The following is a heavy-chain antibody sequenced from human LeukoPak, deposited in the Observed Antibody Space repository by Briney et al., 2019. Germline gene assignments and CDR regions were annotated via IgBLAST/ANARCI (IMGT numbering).Heavy chain of an antibody. J-gene: IGHJ4*02. D-gene: IGHD3-10*01. CDR2: IWYDGSNK. V-gene: IGHV3-30*02. CDR1: GFTFSSYG. CDR3: AKPMVRGVIIYYFDY. Sequence: GGSLRLSCAASGFTFSSYGMHWVRQAPGKGLEWVAVIWYDGSNKYYADSVKGRFTISRDNSKNTLYLQMNSLRAEDTAVYYCAKPMVRGVIIYYFDYWGQGTLVTVSS.